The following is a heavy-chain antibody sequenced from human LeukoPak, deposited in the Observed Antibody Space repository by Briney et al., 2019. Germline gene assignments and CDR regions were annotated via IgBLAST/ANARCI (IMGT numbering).Heavy chain of an antibody. CDR2: IDEDGKTI. CDR3: VSDLCGGDDQ. CDR1: GFTFNSYW. V-gene: IGHV3-74*01. D-gene: IGHD3-3*01. Sequence: GGPLRLSCAASGFTFNSYWMRWVCQAPGKGLVWVSRIDEDGKTIDYADSVKGRFTISRDNAKDTLYLQMSSLRDEDTAVYYCVSDLCGGDDQWGRGTLVTVSS. J-gene: IGHJ5*02.